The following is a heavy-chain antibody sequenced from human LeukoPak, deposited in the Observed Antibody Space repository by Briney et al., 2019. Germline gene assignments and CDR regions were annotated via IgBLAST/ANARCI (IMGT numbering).Heavy chain of an antibody. J-gene: IGHJ4*02. CDR3: ARAGGSVNDYNVIDN. Sequence: SETLSLTCAVYGGSFSGYYWSWIRQPPGKGLEWIGEINHSGSTNDNPSLKSRVTISVDTSKNQFSLKLNSVTAADTAVYFCARAGGSVNDYNVIDNWGQGTLVTVSS. D-gene: IGHD5-24*01. CDR2: INHSGST. V-gene: IGHV4-34*01. CDR1: GGSFSGYY.